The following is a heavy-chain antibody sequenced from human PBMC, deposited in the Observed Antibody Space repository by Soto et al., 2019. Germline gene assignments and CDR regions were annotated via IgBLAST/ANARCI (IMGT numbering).Heavy chain of an antibody. D-gene: IGHD2-15*01. CDR2: ISVFNGNT. V-gene: IGHV1-18*01. J-gene: IGHJ3*01. CDR1: GYTFTGYG. CDR3: GRDGSGGIIDS. Sequence: QVQLVQSGAEVKKPGASVKVSCKTSGYTFTGYGINWVRQAPGHGLEWMGWISVFNGNTKYGQNIQDRVIMTTDTATSTAYMELRSLRSDDTAVYFCGRDGSGGIIDSWGQGTMLLVSS.